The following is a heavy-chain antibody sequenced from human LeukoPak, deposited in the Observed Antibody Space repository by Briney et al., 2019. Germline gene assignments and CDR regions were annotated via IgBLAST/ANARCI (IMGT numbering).Heavy chain of an antibody. V-gene: IGHV4-34*01. Sequence: SETLSLTCTVSGGSFSGYYWSWIRQPPGKGLEWIGEINHSGSTNYNPSLKSRVTISVDTSKNQFSLKLSSVTAADTAVYYCARQDYDYVWGSYRFWGQGTLVTVSS. CDR3: ARQDYDYVWGSYRF. CDR1: GGSFSGYY. J-gene: IGHJ4*02. D-gene: IGHD3-16*02. CDR2: INHSGST.